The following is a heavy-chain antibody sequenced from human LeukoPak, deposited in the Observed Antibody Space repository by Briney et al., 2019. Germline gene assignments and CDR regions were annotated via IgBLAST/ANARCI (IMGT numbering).Heavy chain of an antibody. J-gene: IGHJ4*02. V-gene: IGHV1-46*01. CDR1: GYTFTSYY. CDR3: ARDRGDYYDSSGSIGY. Sequence: ASVNVSCTASGYTFTSYYMHWVRQAPGQGLEWMGIINPSGGSTSYAQKFQGRVTMTRDTSTSTVYMELSSLRSEDTAVYYCARDRGDYYDSSGSIGYWGQGTLVTVSS. CDR2: INPSGGST. D-gene: IGHD3-22*01.